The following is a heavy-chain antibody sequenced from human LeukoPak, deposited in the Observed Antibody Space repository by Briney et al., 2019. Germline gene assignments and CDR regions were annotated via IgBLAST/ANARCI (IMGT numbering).Heavy chain of an antibody. J-gene: IGHJ3*02. D-gene: IGHD1-26*01. CDR2: INAGNGNT. V-gene: IGHV1-3*01. Sequence: ASVKVSCKASGYTFTSYAMHWVRQAPGQRLEWMGWINAGNGNTKYSQKFQGRVTITRDTSASTAYMELSSLRSEDTAVYYCARDQRRTVGAHDAFDIWGQGTMVTVSS. CDR3: ARDQRRTVGAHDAFDI. CDR1: GYTFTSYA.